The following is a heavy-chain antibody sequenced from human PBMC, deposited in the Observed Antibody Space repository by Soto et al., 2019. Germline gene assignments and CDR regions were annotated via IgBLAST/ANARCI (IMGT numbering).Heavy chain of an antibody. D-gene: IGHD2-2*02. CDR2: INPDKGNT. Sequence: ASVKVSCKASGYSFTANALHWVRQGPGQRLEWMGWINPDKGNTKYSQNFQGRVTFTRDTSASTTYMELRSLRSDDTAVYYCARVSLTYNFDYWGQGTLVTVSS. CDR1: GYSFTANA. CDR3: ARVSLTYNFDY. V-gene: IGHV1-3*01. J-gene: IGHJ4*02.